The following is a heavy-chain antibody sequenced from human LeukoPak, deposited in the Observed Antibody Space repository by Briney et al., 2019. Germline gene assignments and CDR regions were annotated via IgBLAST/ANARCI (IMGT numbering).Heavy chain of an antibody. V-gene: IGHV3-21*01. CDR3: ARDRIAAAGD. D-gene: IGHD6-13*01. Sequence: GSLELSCAASGFPFSSYSMNWVRQAPGKGLEWVSSISSSSSYIYYADSVKGRFTISRDNAKNSLYLQMNSLRAEDTAVYYCARDRIAAAGDWGQGTLVTVSS. J-gene: IGHJ4*02. CDR1: GFPFSSYS. CDR2: ISSSSSYI.